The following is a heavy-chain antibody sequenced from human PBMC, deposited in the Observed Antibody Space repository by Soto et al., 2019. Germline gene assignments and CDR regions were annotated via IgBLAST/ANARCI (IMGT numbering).Heavy chain of an antibody. V-gene: IGHV1-69*02. J-gene: IGHJ4*02. CDR3: ARADPDRLAAAVY. D-gene: IGHD6-13*01. CDR2: IIPILGIA. Sequence: QVQLVQSGAEVKKPGSSVKVSCKASGGTFSSYTISWVRQAPGQGLEWMGRIIPILGIANYAQKFQGRVTITADKSTSTAYMELSSLRSEDTAVYYCARADPDRLAAAVYWGQGTLVTVSS. CDR1: GGTFSSYT.